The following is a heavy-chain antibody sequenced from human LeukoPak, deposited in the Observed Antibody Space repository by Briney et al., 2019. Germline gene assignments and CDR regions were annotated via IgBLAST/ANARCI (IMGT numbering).Heavy chain of an antibody. CDR3: AKQTTGYSGSGVDF. V-gene: IGHV3-23*01. CDR1: GFTFSSYA. J-gene: IGHJ4*02. Sequence: GGSLRLSCAASGFTFSSYAMSWVRQAPGKGLEWVSGISDSGDRAHYADSVKGRFTISRDNSKNTLYLQMNSLRAEDTAVYFCAKQTTGYSGSGVDFWGQGTLVTVSS. CDR2: ISDSGDRA. D-gene: IGHD3-10*01.